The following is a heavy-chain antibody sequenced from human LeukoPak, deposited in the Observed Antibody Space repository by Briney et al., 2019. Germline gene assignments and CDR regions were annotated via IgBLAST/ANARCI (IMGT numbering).Heavy chain of an antibody. J-gene: IGHJ4*02. CDR1: GYTFTINY. Sequence: ASVTVSFTASGYTFTINYIHWVRQAPGQGLEWMGMIYPRDGSTSYAQKFQGRVTVTRDTSTSTVHMELSGLRSEDTAVYYCARDQEGFDYWGQGTLVTVSS. CDR2: IYPRDGST. V-gene: IGHV1-46*01. CDR3: ARDQEGFDY.